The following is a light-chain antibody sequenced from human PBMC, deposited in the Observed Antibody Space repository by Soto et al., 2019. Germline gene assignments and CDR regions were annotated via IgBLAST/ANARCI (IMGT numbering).Light chain of an antibody. J-gene: IGKJ3*01. Sequence: EIVMTQSPATLSVSPGERATLSCRASQSVSSNLAWYQQKPGQAPRLLIYGASTRATDIPGRFSGSGSGTEFTLTISSLQSEDFAVYYCQQDNNWSLFTFGHGTKVDI. CDR1: QSVSSN. CDR2: GAS. CDR3: QQDNNWSLFT. V-gene: IGKV3-15*01.